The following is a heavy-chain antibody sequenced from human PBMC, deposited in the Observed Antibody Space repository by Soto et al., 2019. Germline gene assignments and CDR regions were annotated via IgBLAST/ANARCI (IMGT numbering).Heavy chain of an antibody. V-gene: IGHV6-1*01. CDR1: GDSVSSNSAA. CDR2: TYYRSKWYN. Sequence: SQTLSLTCAISGDSVSSNSAAWTWIRQSPSRGLEWLGRTYYRSKWYNEYAVSVKSRITINPDTSKNQFSLHLNSVTPEDTAVYYCARQQLTHYYFDYWGQRTLVTVPQ. CDR3: ARQQLTHYYFDY. D-gene: IGHD6-13*01. J-gene: IGHJ4*02.